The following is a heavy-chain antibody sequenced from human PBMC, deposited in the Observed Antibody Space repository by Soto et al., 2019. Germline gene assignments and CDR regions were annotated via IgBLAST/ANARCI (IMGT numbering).Heavy chain of an antibody. CDR2: ISYDGSNK. D-gene: IGHD2-15*01. J-gene: IGHJ4*02. V-gene: IGHV3-30*18. CDR3: AKDRGYCNGGSCYSSDY. Sequence: QVQLVESGGGVVQPGRSLRLSCAASGFSFSTYGMHWVRQAPGKGLEWVAVISYDGSNKYYAESVKDRFTISRDNSKNTLYLQMNSLRAEDTAVYYCAKDRGYCNGGSCYSSDYWGRGTLVTVSS. CDR1: GFSFSTYG.